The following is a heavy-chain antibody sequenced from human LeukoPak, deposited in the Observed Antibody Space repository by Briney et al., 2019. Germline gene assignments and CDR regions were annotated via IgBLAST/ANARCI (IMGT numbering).Heavy chain of an antibody. V-gene: IGHV4-39*07. D-gene: IGHD3-10*01. Sequence: SETLSLTCTVSGGSISSSSYYWGWIRQPPGKGLEWIGEINHSGSTNYNPSLKSRVTISVDTSKNQFSLKLSSVTAADTAVYYCARGLITMVRGVSTPYYYMDVWGKGTTVTVSS. CDR1: GGSISSSSYY. CDR3: ARGLITMVRGVSTPYYYMDV. J-gene: IGHJ6*03. CDR2: INHSGST.